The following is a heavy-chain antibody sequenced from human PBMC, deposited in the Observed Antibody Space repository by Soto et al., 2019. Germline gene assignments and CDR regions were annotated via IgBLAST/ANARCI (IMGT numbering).Heavy chain of an antibody. CDR3: ARDIVLVPAAIYGMDV. Sequence: GASAKVSCKASGYTLTSYYMHWVRQSPGQGLEWMGIINPSGGSTSYAQKFQGRVTMTRDTSTSTVYMELSSLRSEDTAVYYCARDIVLVPAAIYGMDVWGQGTTVTVS. CDR2: INPSGGST. D-gene: IGHD2-2*01. J-gene: IGHJ6*02. CDR1: GYTLTSYY. V-gene: IGHV1-46*01.